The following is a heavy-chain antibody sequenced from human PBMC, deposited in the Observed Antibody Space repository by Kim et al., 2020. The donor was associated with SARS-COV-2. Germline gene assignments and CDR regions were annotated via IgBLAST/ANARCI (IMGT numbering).Heavy chain of an antibody. D-gene: IGHD2-15*01. CDR1: GYTFTSYY. CDR2: INPSGGST. Sequence: ASVKVSCKASGYTFTSYYMHWVRQAPGQGLEWMGIINPSGGSTSYAQKFQGRVTMTRDTSTSTVYMELSSLRSEDTAVYYCAREREPLGYCSGGSCYSADYWGQGTLVTVSS. CDR3: AREREPLGYCSGGSCYSADY. J-gene: IGHJ4*02. V-gene: IGHV1-46*01.